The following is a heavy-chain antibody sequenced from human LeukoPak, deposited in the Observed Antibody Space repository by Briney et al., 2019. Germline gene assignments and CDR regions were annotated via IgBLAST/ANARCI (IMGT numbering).Heavy chain of an antibody. Sequence: GSVKVSCKASGYTFTSYAMRWGRQAPGQRLEWMGWINAGNGNTKYSQKFQGRVTITRDTSASTAYMELSSLRSEDTAVYYCARDGEDYYDSSGLSRYFDYWGQGTLVTVPS. CDR1: GYTFTSYA. J-gene: IGHJ4*02. D-gene: IGHD3-22*01. V-gene: IGHV1-3*01. CDR3: ARDGEDYYDSSGLSRYFDY. CDR2: INAGNGNT.